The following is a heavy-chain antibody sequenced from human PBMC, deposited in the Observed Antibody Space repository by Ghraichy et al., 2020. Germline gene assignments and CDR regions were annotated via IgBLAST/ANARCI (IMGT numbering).Heavy chain of an antibody. CDR3: ARDILVPRYYYGMDV. J-gene: IGHJ6*02. CDR2: IYYSGST. Sequence: SQTLSLTCTVSGGSISSYYWSWIRQPPGKGLEWIGYIYYSGSTNYNPSLQSRVTISVDTSKNQFSLKLSSVTAADTAVSYCARDILVPRYYYGMDVWGQGTTVTVSS. V-gene: IGHV4-59*01. CDR1: GGSISSYY. D-gene: IGHD6-13*01.